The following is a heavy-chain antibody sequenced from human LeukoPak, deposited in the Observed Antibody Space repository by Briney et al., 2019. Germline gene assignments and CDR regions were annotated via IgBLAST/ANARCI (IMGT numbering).Heavy chain of an antibody. Sequence: GRSLRLSCAASGFTFDDYAMHWVRQAPGKGLEWVSGISWNSGSIGYADSVKGRFTISRDNAKNSLYLQMNSLRAEDTAVYYCARGRGSWSITMVRGATLDYWGQGTLVTVSS. CDR2: ISWNSGSI. D-gene: IGHD3-10*01. V-gene: IGHV3-9*01. J-gene: IGHJ4*02. CDR3: ARGRGSWSITMVRGATLDY. CDR1: GFTFDDYA.